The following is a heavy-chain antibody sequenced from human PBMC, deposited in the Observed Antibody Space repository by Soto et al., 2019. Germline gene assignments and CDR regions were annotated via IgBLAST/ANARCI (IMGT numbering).Heavy chain of an antibody. J-gene: IGHJ6*02. D-gene: IGHD4-17*01. Sequence: GASVKVSCKASGGTFSSYAISWVRQAPGQGLEWMGGIIPIFGTANYAQKFQGRVTITADESTSTAYMELSSLRSGDTAVYYCARDRPDYVQKNYYYYGMDVWGQGTTVTVSS. CDR3: ARDRPDYVQKNYYYYGMDV. CDR1: GGTFSSYA. CDR2: IIPIFGTA. V-gene: IGHV1-69*13.